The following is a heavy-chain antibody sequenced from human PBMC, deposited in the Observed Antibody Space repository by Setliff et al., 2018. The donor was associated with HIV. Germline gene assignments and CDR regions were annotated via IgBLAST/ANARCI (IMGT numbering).Heavy chain of an antibody. D-gene: IGHD6-13*01. V-gene: IGHV4-39*02. Sequence: SETLSLTCTVSAGSIRSSTNYWAWIRQPPGKGLEWIGIIYYSGSTYYKPSLKSRVTISVDTSKNQFSLKVNSVTAADTAVYYCARETSSSWFDYWGQGSLVTVSS. CDR3: ARETSSSWFDY. J-gene: IGHJ4*02. CDR2: IYYSGST. CDR1: AGSIRSSTNY.